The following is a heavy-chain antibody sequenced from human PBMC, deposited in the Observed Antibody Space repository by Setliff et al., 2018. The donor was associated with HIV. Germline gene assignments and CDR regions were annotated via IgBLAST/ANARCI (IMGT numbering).Heavy chain of an antibody. CDR1: GYTFTSYY. Sequence: ASVKVSCKASGYTFTSYYIHWVRQAPGQGLEWMGIINPSGGGTTYAQTFQDRVTMSRDTSTSTVYMELSSLRSEDTAVYYCAREALHAGGWRGAFDIWGQGSMVTVSS. V-gene: IGHV1-46*01. J-gene: IGHJ3*02. CDR2: INPSGGGT. CDR3: AREALHAGGWRGAFDI. D-gene: IGHD6-19*01.